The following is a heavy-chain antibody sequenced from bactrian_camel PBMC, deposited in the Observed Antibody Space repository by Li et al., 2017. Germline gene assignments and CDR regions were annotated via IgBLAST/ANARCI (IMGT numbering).Heavy chain of an antibody. CDR2: IDADGET. CDR3: AADRCYPGWSRSGDEFPY. D-gene: IGHD1*01. Sequence: VQLVESGGGSVQAGGSLRLSCKLSESHNVDYCMGWYRQATGKEREEVAVIDADGETTYAESVKGRFALSQDDSKRKLYLQMNDLKPEDTAMYYCAADRCYPGWSRSGDEFPYWGRETQVTVS. J-gene: IGHJ4*01. V-gene: IGHV3S55*01. CDR1: ESHNVDYC.